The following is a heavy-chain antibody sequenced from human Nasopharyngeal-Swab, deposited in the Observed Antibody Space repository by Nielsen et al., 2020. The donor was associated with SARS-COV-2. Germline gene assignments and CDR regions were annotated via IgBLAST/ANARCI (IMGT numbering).Heavy chain of an antibody. CDR1: GYTTTGYY. Sequence: ASAQVSCKASGYTTTGYYMHWVRHAPGQGLEWMGWINPNSGGTNYAQKFQGRVTMTRDTSISTAYMELSRLRSDETAVYYCARGSAVAGLGMRDAFDIWGQGTMVTVSS. CDR2: INPNSGGT. J-gene: IGHJ3*02. D-gene: IGHD6-19*01. V-gene: IGHV1-2*02. CDR3: ARGSAVAGLGMRDAFDI.